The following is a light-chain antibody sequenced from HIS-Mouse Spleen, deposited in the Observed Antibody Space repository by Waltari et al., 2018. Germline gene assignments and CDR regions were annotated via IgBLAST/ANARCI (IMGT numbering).Light chain of an antibody. J-gene: IGLJ2*01. V-gene: IGLV2-14*03. CDR1: SRDVGGYHF. CDR2: DVS. CDR3: SSYTSSSFNVV. Sequence: QSSLPQPSSVSASPGQSITISCPGTSRDVGGYHFVSWYQQQPAKAPRVMAYDVSNRPSGVYNRFSGSKSGNTASLTISGLQAEDEADYYCSSYTSSSFNVVFGGGTKLTVL.